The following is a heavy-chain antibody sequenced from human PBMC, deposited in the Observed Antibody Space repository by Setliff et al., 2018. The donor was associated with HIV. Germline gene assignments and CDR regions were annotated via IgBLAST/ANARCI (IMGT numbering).Heavy chain of an antibody. CDR3: ARTLIAAAGTFDY. Sequence: SETLSLTCAVYGGSLSDYYWSWIRQSPGKGLEWIGEIYHSGSTNYNPSLKSRVTISVDKSKNQFSLKLRSVTAADTAVYYCARTLIAAAGTFDYWDQGTLVTVSS. J-gene: IGHJ4*02. D-gene: IGHD6-13*01. V-gene: IGHV4-34*01. CDR2: IYHSGST. CDR1: GGSLSDYY.